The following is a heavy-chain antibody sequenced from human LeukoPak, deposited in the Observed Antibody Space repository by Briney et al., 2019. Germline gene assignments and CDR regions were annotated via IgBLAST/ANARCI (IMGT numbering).Heavy chain of an antibody. D-gene: IGHD2-2*03. CDR2: IYSDGST. CDR3: AKDSGWILFDD. CDR1: GFTVSDNY. Sequence: GGSLRLSCAASGFTVSDNYMSWVRQAPGKGLEWVSIIYSDGSTYYADSVKGRFTISRDNSKNTLYLQMNSLRDEDTAVYYCAKDSGWILFDDWGQGTLVTVSS. V-gene: IGHV3-53*01. J-gene: IGHJ4*02.